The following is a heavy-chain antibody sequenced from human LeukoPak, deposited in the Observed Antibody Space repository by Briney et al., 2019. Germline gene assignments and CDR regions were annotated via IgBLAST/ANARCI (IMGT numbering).Heavy chain of an antibody. CDR3: ARVRDGYNDAYDI. V-gene: IGHV1-69*05. CDR1: GGTFSSYA. D-gene: IGHD5-24*01. Sequence: SVKVSCKASGGTFSSYAISWVRQAPGQGLEWMGGIIPIFGTANYAQKFQGRVTMTRDTSTSTVYMELSSLRSEDTAVYYCARVRDGYNDAYDIWGQGTMVTVPS. CDR2: IIPIFGTA. J-gene: IGHJ3*02.